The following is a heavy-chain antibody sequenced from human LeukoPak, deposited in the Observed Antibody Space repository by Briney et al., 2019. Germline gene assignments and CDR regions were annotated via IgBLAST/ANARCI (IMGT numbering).Heavy chain of an antibody. D-gene: IGHD2-15*01. CDR1: GFTFSDYY. CDR2: ARNKAHSYTT. Sequence: PGGSLRLSCAASGFTFSDYYMDWVRQAPGQGLEWVGRARNKAHSYTTYYAASGKGRFTTSRDDSKNLLHLQSNSVQTHNTHIYYCARGAYCRGGRCPAGFDYWGEGALVTVSS. V-gene: IGHV3-72*01. J-gene: IGHJ4*02. CDR3: ARGAYCRGGRCPAGFDY.